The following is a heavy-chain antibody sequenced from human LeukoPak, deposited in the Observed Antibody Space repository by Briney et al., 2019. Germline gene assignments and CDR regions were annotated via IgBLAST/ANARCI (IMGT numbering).Heavy chain of an antibody. Sequence: GGSLRLSCAASGFTFSSYAMHWVRQAPGKGLEWVAVISYDGSNKYYADSVKGRFTISRDNSKNTLYLQMNSLRAEDTAVYYCARASGYSYGPDYWGQGTLVTVSS. CDR3: ARASGYSYGPDY. D-gene: IGHD5-18*01. V-gene: IGHV3-30*04. CDR2: ISYDGSNK. J-gene: IGHJ4*02. CDR1: GFTFSSYA.